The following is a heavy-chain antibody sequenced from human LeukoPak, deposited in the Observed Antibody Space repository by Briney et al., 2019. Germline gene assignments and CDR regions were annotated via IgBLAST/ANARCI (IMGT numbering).Heavy chain of an antibody. D-gene: IGHD3-10*02. Sequence: GRSLRLSCAASGFTFSSYAMSWVHQAPGKGLEWVSAISGSGGSTYYADSVKGRFTISRDNSKNTLYLQMNSLRAEDTAVYYCAKDLYPGVGWNAFDIWGQGTMVTVSS. CDR3: AKDLYPGVGWNAFDI. J-gene: IGHJ3*02. V-gene: IGHV3-23*01. CDR1: GFTFSSYA. CDR2: ISGSGGST.